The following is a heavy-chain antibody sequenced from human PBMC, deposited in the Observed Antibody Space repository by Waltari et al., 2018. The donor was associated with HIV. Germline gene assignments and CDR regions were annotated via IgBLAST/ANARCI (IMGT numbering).Heavy chain of an antibody. Sequence: EVQLVVSGGGGVTPAGPPALPCLAPGFTFNPFSMKWVRQAPGKGLEWVSSISSTSSFIYYADTVKGRFTNSRDNGKNSLYLQINNLRVEDTAVYYCASEDFWSGPHNWGQGTLVTVSS. CDR1: GFTFNPFS. CDR3: ASEDFWSGPHN. D-gene: IGHD3-3*01. V-gene: IGHV3-21*01. CDR2: ISSTSSFI. J-gene: IGHJ4*02.